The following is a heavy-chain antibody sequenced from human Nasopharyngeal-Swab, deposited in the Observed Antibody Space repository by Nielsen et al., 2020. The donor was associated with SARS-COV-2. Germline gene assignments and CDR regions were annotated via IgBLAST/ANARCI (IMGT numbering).Heavy chain of an antibody. Sequence: ASVKVSCKVSGYTLTELSMHWVRQAPGKGLEWMGGFDPEDGETIYAQKFQGRVTMTEDTSTDTAYMELSSLRSEDTAVYYCARDKGIDFWSGLGVSGMDVWGQGTTVTVSS. CDR3: ARDKGIDFWSGLGVSGMDV. J-gene: IGHJ6*02. CDR1: GYTLTELS. CDR2: FDPEDGET. V-gene: IGHV1-24*01. D-gene: IGHD3-3*01.